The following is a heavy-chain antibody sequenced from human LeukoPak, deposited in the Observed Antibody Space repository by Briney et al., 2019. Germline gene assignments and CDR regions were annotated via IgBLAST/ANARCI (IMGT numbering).Heavy chain of an antibody. J-gene: IGHJ4*02. CDR1: GFIFSSYS. Sequence: GGSLRLSCAASGFIFSSYSMNWVRQAPGKGLEWVSYISSSSDTIYYADSVKGRFTISRDNPKNSLYLQMNSLRDEDTAVYYCARYLWFGSSQRFDYWGQGTLVTVSS. CDR2: ISSSSDTI. D-gene: IGHD3-10*01. CDR3: ARYLWFGSSQRFDY. V-gene: IGHV3-48*02.